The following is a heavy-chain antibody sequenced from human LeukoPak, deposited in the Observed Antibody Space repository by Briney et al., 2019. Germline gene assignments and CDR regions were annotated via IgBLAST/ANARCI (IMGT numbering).Heavy chain of an antibody. CDR2: IYYSGST. CDR3: ARLVRATGAFDI. J-gene: IGHJ3*02. V-gene: IGHV4-39*07. Sequence: SFTSYWIGWVRQMPGKGLEWIGSIYYSGSTYYNPSLKSRVTISVDTSKNQFSLKLSSVTAADTAVYYCARLVRATGAFDIWGQGTMVTVSS. CDR1: SFTSYW. D-gene: IGHD3-16*02.